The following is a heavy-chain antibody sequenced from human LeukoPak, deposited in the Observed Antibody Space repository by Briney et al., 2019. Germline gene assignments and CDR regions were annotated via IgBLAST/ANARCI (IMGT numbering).Heavy chain of an antibody. CDR2: IYYSGST. Sequence: SETLSLTCAVYGGSFSGYYWSWIRQPPGKGLEWIGYIYYSGSTNYNPSLKSRVTISVDTSKNQFSLKLSSVTAADTAVYYCARHLPLIAVANTDAFDIWGQGTMVTVSS. V-gene: IGHV4-59*08. CDR1: GGSFSGYY. CDR3: ARHLPLIAVANTDAFDI. D-gene: IGHD6-19*01. J-gene: IGHJ3*02.